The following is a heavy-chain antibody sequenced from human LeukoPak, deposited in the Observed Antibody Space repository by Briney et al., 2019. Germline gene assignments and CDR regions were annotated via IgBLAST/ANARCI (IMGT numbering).Heavy chain of an antibody. CDR1: GFTFSNAW. V-gene: IGHV3-9*01. Sequence: PGGSLRLSCAASGFTFSNAWMSWVRQAPGKGLEWVSGISWNSGSIGYADSVKGRFTISRDNAKNSLYLQMNSLRAEDTALYYCAKAGGSIAAAGIDDYWGQGTLVTVSS. J-gene: IGHJ4*02. CDR3: AKAGGSIAAAGIDDY. D-gene: IGHD6-13*01. CDR2: ISWNSGSI.